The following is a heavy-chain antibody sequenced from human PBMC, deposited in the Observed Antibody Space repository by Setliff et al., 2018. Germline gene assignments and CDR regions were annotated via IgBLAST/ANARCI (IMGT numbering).Heavy chain of an antibody. D-gene: IGHD2-15*01. CDR2: ISPYNGDA. V-gene: IGHV1-18*01. J-gene: IGHJ4*02. Sequence: ASVKVSCKTSGYNFVTFGVNWVRQVPGQGFEWMGWISPYNGDANYAQKFQGRVTMTTDTSTGTAYMELRTLSSDDTAVYYCTRGRGPRVVVAVPLDFWGQGTLVTRLV. CDR3: TRGRGPRVVVAVPLDF. CDR1: GYNFVTFG.